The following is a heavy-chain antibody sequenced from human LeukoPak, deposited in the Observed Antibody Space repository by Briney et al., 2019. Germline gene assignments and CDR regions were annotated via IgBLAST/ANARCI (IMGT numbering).Heavy chain of an antibody. J-gene: IGHJ4*02. D-gene: IGHD3-22*01. CDR2: ISGSGGST. Sequence: GGSLRLSCAASGFTFSSYAMSWVRQAPGKGLEWVSAISGSGGSTYYADSVKGRFTISRDNSKNTLYLQMNSLRAEDTAVYYCAKNLDSSGYYYVSAPGDHWGQGTLVTVSS. CDR3: AKNLDSSGYYYVSAPGDH. CDR1: GFTFSSYA. V-gene: IGHV3-23*01.